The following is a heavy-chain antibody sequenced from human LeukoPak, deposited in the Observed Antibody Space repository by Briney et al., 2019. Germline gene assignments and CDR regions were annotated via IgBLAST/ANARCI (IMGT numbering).Heavy chain of an antibody. J-gene: IGHJ6*02. Sequence: PGGSLRLSCAASGFTVSSNYMSWVRQAPGEGLEWVSVIYSGGSTYYADSVKGRFTISRDNSKNTLYLQMNSLRAEDTAVYYCAKGYSGLNYYYYGMDVWGQGTTVTVSS. CDR1: GFTVSSNY. CDR2: IYSGGST. D-gene: IGHD4-11*01. V-gene: IGHV3-66*01. CDR3: AKGYSGLNYYYYGMDV.